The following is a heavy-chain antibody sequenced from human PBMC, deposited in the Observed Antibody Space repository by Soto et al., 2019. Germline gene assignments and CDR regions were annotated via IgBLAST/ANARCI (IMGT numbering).Heavy chain of an antibody. CDR3: ARDQGAGSSDPPGYHAFDI. Sequence: GGSLRLSCAASGFTFSSYSMNWVRQAPGKGLEWVSYISSSSSTIYYADSVKGRFTISRDNAKNSLYLQMNSLRDEDTDVYYCARDQGAGSSDPPGYHAFDIWGQGTMVTVSS. J-gene: IGHJ3*02. V-gene: IGHV3-48*02. D-gene: IGHD2-2*01. CDR1: GFTFSSYS. CDR2: ISSSSSTI.